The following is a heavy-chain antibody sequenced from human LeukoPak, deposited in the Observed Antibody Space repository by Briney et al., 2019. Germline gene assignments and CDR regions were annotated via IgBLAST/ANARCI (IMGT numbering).Heavy chain of an antibody. D-gene: IGHD3-10*01. CDR3: ARDRLIWFGEFNY. CDR1: GDSTTSAEYS. V-gene: IGHV4-61*02. J-gene: IGHJ4*02. CDR2: VSTSGKT. Sequence: TLSLTCTVSGDSTTSAEYSWNWIRQPAGKGLEWIGRVSTSGKTFYNPSLNSRVTISLDTSKKQFSLKLSTVTAADTAVYYCARDRLIWFGEFNYWGQGTLVTVSS.